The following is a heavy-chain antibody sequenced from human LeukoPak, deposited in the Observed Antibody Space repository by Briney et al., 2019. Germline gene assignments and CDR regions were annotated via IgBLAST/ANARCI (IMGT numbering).Heavy chain of an antibody. D-gene: IGHD6-19*01. CDR2: INPSGGST. V-gene: IGHV1-46*01. CDR3: ARDRNGWYDLDY. CDR1: GYTFTGYY. Sequence: ASVTVSCTASGYTFTGYYMHWVRQAPGQGLEWMGIINPSGGSTSYAQKFQGRVTMTRDTSTSTVYMELSSLRSEDTAVYYCARDRNGWYDLDYWGQGTLVTVSS. J-gene: IGHJ4*02.